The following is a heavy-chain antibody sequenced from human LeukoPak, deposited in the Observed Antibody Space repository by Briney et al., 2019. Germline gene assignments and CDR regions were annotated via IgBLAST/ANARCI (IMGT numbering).Heavy chain of an antibody. J-gene: IGHJ4*02. D-gene: IGHD7-27*01. Sequence: GGSLRLSCAASGFTFSSYWMSWVRQAPGKGLEWVASIKQDGSETYYVDSLKGRFTISRDNAKNSLYLQMNSLRAEDTAVYYCARIAWGNYFDFWGQGTLVTVSS. CDR1: GFTFSSYW. CDR2: IKQDGSET. CDR3: ARIAWGNYFDF. V-gene: IGHV3-7*01.